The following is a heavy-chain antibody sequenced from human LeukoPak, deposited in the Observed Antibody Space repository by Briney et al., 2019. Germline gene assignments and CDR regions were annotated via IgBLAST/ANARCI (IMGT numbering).Heavy chain of an antibody. J-gene: IGHJ4*02. CDR1: GFTFNNYA. V-gene: IGHV3-23*01. D-gene: IGHD3-22*01. CDR2: LSGSGINT. CDR3: ARHSSGNLQPFDS. Sequence: GGSLRLSCAASGFTFNNYAMTWVRQAPRKGLEWVSGLSGSGINTHYADSVKGRFTISRDNSKNTMYLQMNSLRAEDTGVYYCARHSSGNLQPFDSWGQGTLVTVSS.